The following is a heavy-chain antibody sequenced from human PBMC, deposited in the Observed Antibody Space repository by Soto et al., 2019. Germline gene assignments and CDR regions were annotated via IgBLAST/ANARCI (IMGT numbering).Heavy chain of an antibody. Sequence: SETLSLTCTVSGGSISSYYWSWIRQPPGKGLEWIGYIYYSGSTNYNPSLKSRVTISVDTSKNQFSLKLSSVTAADTAVYYCARQFGESYYYYGMDVWGQGTTVTVSS. J-gene: IGHJ6*02. CDR1: GGSISSYY. CDR3: ARQFGESYYYYGMDV. D-gene: IGHD3-10*01. CDR2: IYYSGST. V-gene: IGHV4-59*08.